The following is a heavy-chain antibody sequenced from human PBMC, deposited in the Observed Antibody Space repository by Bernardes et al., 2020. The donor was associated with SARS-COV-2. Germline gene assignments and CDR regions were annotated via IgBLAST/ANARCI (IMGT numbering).Heavy chain of an antibody. J-gene: IGHJ4*02. Sequence: GGSLRLSCAASGFTVSRNYVSWVRQPPGKGLEWVAAFYTDGRTSFADSVKGRFTISRDNSKNTLYLQMNSLRAEDTAVYYCARIEYGISGYFDCWGQGTQGTVSS. D-gene: IGHD3-22*01. CDR3: ARIEYGISGYFDC. V-gene: IGHV3-53*01. CDR1: GFTVSRNY. CDR2: FYTDGRT.